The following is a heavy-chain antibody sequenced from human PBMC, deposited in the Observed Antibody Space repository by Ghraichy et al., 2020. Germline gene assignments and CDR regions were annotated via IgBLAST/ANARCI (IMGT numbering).Heavy chain of an antibody. J-gene: IGHJ4*02. CDR3: ARGLQGPAARLIDY. V-gene: IGHV1-2*02. Sequence: ASVKVSCKASGYTFTGYYMHWVRQAPGQGLEWMGWINPNSGGTNYAQKFQGRVTMTRDTSISTAYMELSRLRSDDTAVNYCARGLQGPAARLIDYWGQGTLVTVSS. CDR2: INPNSGGT. CDR1: GYTFTGYY. D-gene: IGHD6-6*01.